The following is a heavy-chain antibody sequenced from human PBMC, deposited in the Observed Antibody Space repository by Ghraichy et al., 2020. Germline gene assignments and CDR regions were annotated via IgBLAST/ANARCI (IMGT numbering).Heavy chain of an antibody. CDR1: GGSISSGGYF. J-gene: IGHJ6*04. CDR2: SFYSGTT. Sequence: SETLSLTCAVSGGSISSGGYFWSWIRQHPGKGLERVGESFYSGTTYYNPSLKSRATISIDTSKNQLFLQLSSVTAADTAVYYCARGLGYCSGSRCYTYHGMDVWGKGTTVAVSS. D-gene: IGHD2-15*01. CDR3: ARGLGYCSGSRCYTYHGMDV. V-gene: IGHV4-31*02.